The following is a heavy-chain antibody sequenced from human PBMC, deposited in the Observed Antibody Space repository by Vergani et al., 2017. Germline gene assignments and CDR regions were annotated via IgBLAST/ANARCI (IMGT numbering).Heavy chain of an antibody. CDR1: GFTFSDYY. CDR3: ARVGTEPYDAFDI. J-gene: IGHJ3*02. D-gene: IGHD7-27*01. V-gene: IGHV3-11*01. CDR2: ISSSGSTI. Sequence: QVQLVESAGGVVQPGGSLTLSCAASGFTFSDYYMSWIRQAPGKGLEWVSYISSSGSTIYYADSVKGRFTISRDNAKNSLYLQMNSLRAEDTAVYYCARVGTEPYDAFDIWGQGTMVTVSS.